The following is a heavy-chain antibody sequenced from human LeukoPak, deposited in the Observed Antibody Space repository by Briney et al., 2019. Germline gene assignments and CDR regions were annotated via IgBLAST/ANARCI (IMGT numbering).Heavy chain of an antibody. CDR1: GGSISSSSYY. D-gene: IGHD3-22*01. CDR3: ASASRITMIVVGIRGAFDI. V-gene: IGHV4-39*07. CDR2: IYYSGST. J-gene: IGHJ3*02. Sequence: SETLSLTCTVSGGSISSSSYYWGWIRQPPGKGLEWIGSIYYSGSTYYNPSLKSRVTISVDTSKNQFSLKLSSVTAADTAVYYCASASRITMIVVGIRGAFDIWGQGTMVTVSS.